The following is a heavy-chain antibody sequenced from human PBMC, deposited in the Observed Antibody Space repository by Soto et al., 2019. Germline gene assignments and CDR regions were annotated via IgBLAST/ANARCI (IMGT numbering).Heavy chain of an antibody. J-gene: IGHJ3*02. Sequence: GESLKISCKGSGYSFTSYWIGWVRQMPGKGLEWMGIIYPGDSDTRYSPSFQGQVTISADKSISTAYLQWSSLKASDTAMYYCARSSRYYYDSSGYHNDAFDIWGQGTMVTVPS. D-gene: IGHD3-22*01. CDR1: GYSFTSYW. V-gene: IGHV5-51*01. CDR2: IYPGDSDT. CDR3: ARSSRYYYDSSGYHNDAFDI.